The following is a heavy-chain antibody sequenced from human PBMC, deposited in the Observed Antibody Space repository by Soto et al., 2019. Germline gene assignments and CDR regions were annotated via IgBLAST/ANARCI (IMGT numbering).Heavy chain of an antibody. J-gene: IGHJ4*02. V-gene: IGHV3-11*05. CDR1: GFTFSEYY. Sequence: GGSLRLSCAASGFTFSEYYMSWIRQAPGKGLEWVSYISSSSSYTNYADSVKGRFTISRDNAKNSLYLQMNSLRAEDTAVYYRARDHHRYSGYDYVDYWGQGTLVTVSS. CDR2: ISSSSSYT. D-gene: IGHD5-12*01. CDR3: ARDHHRYSGYDYVDY.